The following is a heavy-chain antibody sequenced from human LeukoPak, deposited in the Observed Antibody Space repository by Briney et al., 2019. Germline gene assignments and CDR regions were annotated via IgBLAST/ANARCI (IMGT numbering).Heavy chain of an antibody. D-gene: IGHD5-18*01. J-gene: IGHJ4*02. V-gene: IGHV5-51*04. CDR1: GYSFTSYW. Sequence: PGESLKISCKGSGYSFTSYWIGRVRQMPGKGLEWMGIIYPGDSDTRYSPSFQGQVTISADKPISTAYLQWSSLKASDTAMYYCARHEEGGYSYGLGDYWGQGTLVTVSS. CDR3: ARHEEGGYSYGLGDY. CDR2: IYPGDSDT.